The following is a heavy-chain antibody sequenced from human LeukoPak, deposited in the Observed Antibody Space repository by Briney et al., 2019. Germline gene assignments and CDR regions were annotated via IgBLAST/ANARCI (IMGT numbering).Heavy chain of an antibody. V-gene: IGHV1-46*01. CDR3: ARDLSEGYCSGGSCYARWAFDI. Sequence: ASVKVSCKASGYTFTSYYMHWVRQAPGQGLEWMGIINPSGGSTSYAQKFQGRVTMTRDASTSTVYMELSSVRSEDTAVYYCARDLSEGYCSGGSCYARWAFDIWGQGTMVTVSS. J-gene: IGHJ3*02. CDR1: GYTFTSYY. CDR2: INPSGGST. D-gene: IGHD2-15*01.